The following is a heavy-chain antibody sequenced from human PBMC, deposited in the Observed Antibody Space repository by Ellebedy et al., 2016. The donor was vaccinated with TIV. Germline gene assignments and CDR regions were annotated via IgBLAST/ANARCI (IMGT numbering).Heavy chain of an antibody. Sequence: PGGSLRLSCAASGFTFNNFDMTWVRQAPGKGLEWVATVNRAGSATFYADSVKGRFTISRDNSKNTLYLQMNSLRAEDTAVYYCAKDLAAGTTLRLDYWGQGTLVTVSS. CDR2: VNRAGSAT. V-gene: IGHV3-23*01. CDR3: AKDLAAGTTLRLDY. D-gene: IGHD1-1*01. CDR1: GFTFNNFD. J-gene: IGHJ4*02.